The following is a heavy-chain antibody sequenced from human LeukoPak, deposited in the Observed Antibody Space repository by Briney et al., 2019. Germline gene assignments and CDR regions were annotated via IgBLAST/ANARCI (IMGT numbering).Heavy chain of an antibody. J-gene: IGHJ3*02. CDR3: ASFWGGEANSDAFDI. CDR1: GGTFSSYA. Sequence: SVKVSCKASGGTFSSYAISWVRQAPGQGLEWMGRFIPIFGTANYAQKFQGRVTITTDESTSTAYMELSSLRSEDTAVYYCASFWGGEANSDAFDIWGQGTMVTVSS. D-gene: IGHD2-21*01. V-gene: IGHV1-69*05. CDR2: FIPIFGTA.